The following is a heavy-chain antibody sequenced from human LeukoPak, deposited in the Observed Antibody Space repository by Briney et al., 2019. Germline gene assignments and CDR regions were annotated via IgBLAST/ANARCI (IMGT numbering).Heavy chain of an antibody. CDR1: GDSISTYY. CDR3: ARLRGGSYAPDAYFYYGMDV. J-gene: IGHJ6*02. D-gene: IGHD1-26*01. Sequence: SETLSLTCTVSGDSISTYYWTWIRQPPGKGLEWLAYIYYSGRTNYNPSLKSRVTISVDTSKNQFSLKLRSVTASDTAVYYCARLRGGSYAPDAYFYYGMDVWGQGTTVIVSS. CDR2: IYYSGRT. V-gene: IGHV4-59*08.